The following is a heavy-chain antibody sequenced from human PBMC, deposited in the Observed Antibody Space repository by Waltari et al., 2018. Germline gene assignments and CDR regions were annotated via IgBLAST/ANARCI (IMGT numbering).Heavy chain of an antibody. CDR1: GYSISSGYY. V-gene: IGHV4-38-2*01. J-gene: IGHJ5*02. D-gene: IGHD2-21*01. CDR2: IYHSGST. Sequence: QVQLQESGPGLVKPSETLSLTCAVSGYSISSGYYWGWIRQPPGKGLEWIGSIYHSGSTYYNPSPKSRVTISVDTSKNQFSLKLSSVTAADTAVYYCARVRYCGGDCYFDRFDPWGQGTLVTVSS. CDR3: ARVRYCGGDCYFDRFDP.